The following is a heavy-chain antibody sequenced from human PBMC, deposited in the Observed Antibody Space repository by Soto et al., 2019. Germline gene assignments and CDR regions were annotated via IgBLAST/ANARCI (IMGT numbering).Heavy chain of an antibody. CDR1: GGSISSYY. Sequence: SETLSLTCTVSGGSISSYYWSWIRQPPGEGLEWIGYIYYSGSTNYNPSLKSRVTISVDTSKNQFSLKLSSVTAADTAVYYCARGTTHYYDSSGYFFFDYWGQGTLVTV. V-gene: IGHV4-59*01. J-gene: IGHJ4*02. CDR3: ARGTTHYYDSSGYFFFDY. D-gene: IGHD3-22*01. CDR2: IYYSGST.